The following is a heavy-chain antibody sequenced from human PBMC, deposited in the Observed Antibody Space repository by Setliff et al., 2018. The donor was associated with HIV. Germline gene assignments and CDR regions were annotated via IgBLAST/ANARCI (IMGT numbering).Heavy chain of an antibody. CDR3: ARSIVPVASGYYYFEY. CDR1: GGSINSTSYY. Sequence: SETLSLTCTVSGGSINSTSYYWGWIRQPPGNGLEWMGSIYHTGSTYYKPSLKSRVTIPVDTSKNQFSLRLGSVAAGDTSVYYCARSIVPVASGYYYFEYWGQGTLVTVSS. CDR2: IYHTGST. D-gene: IGHD3-3*01. J-gene: IGHJ4*02. V-gene: IGHV4-39*01.